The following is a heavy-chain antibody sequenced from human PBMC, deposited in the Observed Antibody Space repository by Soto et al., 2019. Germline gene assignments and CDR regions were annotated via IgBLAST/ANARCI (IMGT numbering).Heavy chain of an antibody. CDR2: INHSGST. V-gene: IGHV4-34*01. Sequence: SETLSLTCAVYGGSFSGYYWSWIRQPPGKGLEWIGEINHSGSTNYNPSLKSRVTISVDTSKNQFSLKLSSVTAADTAVYYCARGIGRATYYDFWSGYYGGSWFDPWGQGTLVTVSS. CDR1: GGSFSGYY. J-gene: IGHJ5*02. CDR3: ARGIGRATYYDFWSGYYGGSWFDP. D-gene: IGHD3-3*01.